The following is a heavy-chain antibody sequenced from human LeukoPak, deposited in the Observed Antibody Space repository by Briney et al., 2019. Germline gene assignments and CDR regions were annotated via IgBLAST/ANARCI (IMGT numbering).Heavy chain of an antibody. CDR3: ARGYYDSGGYT. CDR2: IYTSGST. J-gene: IGHJ5*02. Sequence: SETLSLTCTVSGGSISSYYWSWIRQPPGKGLEWIGYIYTSGSTNYNPSLKSRVTISVDTSKNQFSLKPSSVTAADTAVYYCARGYYDSGGYTWGQGTLVTVSS. V-gene: IGHV4-4*09. CDR1: GGSISSYY. D-gene: IGHD3-22*01.